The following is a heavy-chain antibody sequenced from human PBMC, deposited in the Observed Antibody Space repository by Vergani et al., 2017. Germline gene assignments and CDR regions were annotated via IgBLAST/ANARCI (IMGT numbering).Heavy chain of an antibody. CDR1: GFSLSTSGMR. CDR2: IYWNDDK. V-gene: IGHV2-5*08. Sequence: QVTLKESGPALVKPTQTLTLTCTFSGFSLSTSGMRVSWIRQPPGKALEWLALIYWNDDKRYSPSLKSRLTITKDTSKNQVVLTMTNMDPVDTATYYCAHGGFGELVFDYWGQGTLVTVSS. D-gene: IGHD3-10*01. CDR3: AHGGFGELVFDY. J-gene: IGHJ4*02.